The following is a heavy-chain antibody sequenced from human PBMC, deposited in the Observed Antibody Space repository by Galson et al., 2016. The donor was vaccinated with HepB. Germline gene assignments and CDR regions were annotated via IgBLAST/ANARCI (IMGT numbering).Heavy chain of an antibody. J-gene: IGHJ6*02. CDR2: IAHSGST. CDR3: TRTGYWYGLDV. Sequence: EPLSLTCGVYGESFSTYYWSWIRQSPGMGLEWIGEIAHSGSTNYNPSLKSRVSISVDTSKNQYSLRLSSVTAADTAVYYCTRTGYWYGLDVWGQGTTVTVSS. CDR1: GESFSTYY. V-gene: IGHV4-34*01.